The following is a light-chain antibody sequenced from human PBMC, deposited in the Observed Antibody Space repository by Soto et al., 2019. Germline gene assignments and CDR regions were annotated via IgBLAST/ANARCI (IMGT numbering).Light chain of an antibody. CDR2: GAS. CDR1: QSVSSY. CDR3: QQYNNWPLT. V-gene: IGKV3-15*01. Sequence: EIVITQSPSTLSVYPGERVTLSCRASQSVSSYLAWYQQKPGQAPRLLIYGASTRATGIPARFTGSGSGTEFTLTISSLQSEDFAVYYCQQYNNWPLTFGGGTKVDIK. J-gene: IGKJ4*01.